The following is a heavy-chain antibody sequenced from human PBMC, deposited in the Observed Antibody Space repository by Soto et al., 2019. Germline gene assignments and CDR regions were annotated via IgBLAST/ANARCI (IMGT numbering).Heavy chain of an antibody. V-gene: IGHV1-8*01. J-gene: IGHJ3*02. D-gene: IGHD2-21*02. CDR2: MNPNSGNT. CDR3: ARGHRHIVVVTAPRDAFDI. CDR1: GYTFTSYD. Sequence: ASVKVSCKASGYTFTSYDINWVRQATGQGLEWMGWMNPNSGNTGYAQKFQGRVTMTRNTSISTAYMELSSLRSEDTAVYYCARGHRHIVVVTAPRDAFDIWGQGTMVTVSS.